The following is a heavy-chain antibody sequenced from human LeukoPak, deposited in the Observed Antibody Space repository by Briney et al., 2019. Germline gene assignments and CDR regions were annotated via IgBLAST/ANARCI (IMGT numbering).Heavy chain of an antibody. V-gene: IGHV1-8*01. D-gene: IGHD2-21*01. CDR1: GYTFTSYD. CDR2: MNPNSGNT. Sequence: ASVKVSCKASGYTFTSYDINWVRQATGQGLEWMGWMNPNSGNTGYAQKFQGRVTMTRNTSISTAYMELSSLRSEDTAVYYCARSSKAYKKFDPWGQGTLVTVSS. CDR3: ARSSKAYKKFDP. J-gene: IGHJ5*02.